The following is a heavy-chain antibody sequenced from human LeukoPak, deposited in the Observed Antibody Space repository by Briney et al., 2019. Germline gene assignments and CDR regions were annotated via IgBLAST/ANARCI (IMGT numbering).Heavy chain of an antibody. CDR2: IGGSGGST. CDR1: GFTFNSYV. Sequence: PGGSLRPSCAASGFTFNSYVISWVRQAPGKGLEWVSTIGGSGGSTYYADSVKGRFTISRDNSKNTLYLQMNSLRAEDTAIYYCARERYDSNSYFDYWGQGTLVTVSS. CDR3: ARERYDSNSYFDY. J-gene: IGHJ4*02. D-gene: IGHD2-21*02. V-gene: IGHV3-23*01.